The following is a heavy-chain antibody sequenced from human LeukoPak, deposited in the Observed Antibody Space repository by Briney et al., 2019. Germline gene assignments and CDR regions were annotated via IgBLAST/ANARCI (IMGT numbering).Heavy chain of an antibody. V-gene: IGHV3-21*01. D-gene: IGHD5-12*01. CDR2: ISSSSSYI. CDR3: ARDLRPYSGYDNLAFDI. CDR1: GFTFSSYG. J-gene: IGHJ3*02. Sequence: GGSLRLSCAASGFTFSSYGMHWVRQAPGKGLEWVSSISSSSSYIYYADSVKGRFTISRDNAKNSLYLQMNSLRAEDTAVYYCARDLRPYSGYDNLAFDIWGQGTMVTVSS.